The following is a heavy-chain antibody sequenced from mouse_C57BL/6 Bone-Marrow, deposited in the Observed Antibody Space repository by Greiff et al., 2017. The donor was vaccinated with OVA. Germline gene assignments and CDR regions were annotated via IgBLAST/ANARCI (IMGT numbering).Heavy chain of an antibody. CDR3: TTYSFAY. CDR2: IDPENGDT. V-gene: IGHV14-4*01. CDR1: GFNIKDDY. Sequence: VQLQQSGAELVRPGASVKLSCTASGFNIKDDYMHWVKQRPEQGLEWIGWIDPENGDTEYASKFQGKATITADTSSNTAYLQLRSLTSEDTAVYYCTTYSFAYWCQGTLVTVSA. J-gene: IGHJ3*01.